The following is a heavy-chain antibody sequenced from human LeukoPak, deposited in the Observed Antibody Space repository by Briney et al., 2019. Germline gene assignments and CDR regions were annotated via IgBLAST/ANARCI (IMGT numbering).Heavy chain of an antibody. J-gene: IGHJ4*02. CDR3: ARDVGRDYGDYLRDY. Sequence: GGSLRLSCAASGFTFSSYSTNWVRQAPGKGLEWVSYISSSSSTIYYADSVKGRFTISRDNAKNSLYLQMNSLRAEDTAVYHCARDVGRDYGDYLRDYWGQGTLVTVSS. CDR2: ISSSSSTI. V-gene: IGHV3-48*01. CDR1: GFTFSSYS. D-gene: IGHD4-17*01.